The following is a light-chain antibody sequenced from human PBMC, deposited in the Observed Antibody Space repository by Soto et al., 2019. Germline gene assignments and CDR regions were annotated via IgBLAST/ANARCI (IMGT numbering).Light chain of an antibody. CDR2: EVS. Sequence: QSALTQPASVSGSPGQSITISCTGTSSDVGGYNYVSWYQQHPGKAPKLMIYEVSNRPSGVSNRFSASKSGNTASLTISGLQAEDEADYYCSSYAGNNIFVFGTGTKLTVL. CDR3: SSYAGNNIFV. CDR1: SSDVGGYNY. V-gene: IGLV2-14*01. J-gene: IGLJ1*01.